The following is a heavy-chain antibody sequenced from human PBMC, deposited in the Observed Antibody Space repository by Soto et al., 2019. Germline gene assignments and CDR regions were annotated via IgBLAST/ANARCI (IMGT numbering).Heavy chain of an antibody. J-gene: IGHJ4*02. CDR2: INHLETT. V-gene: IGHV4-30-2*01. CDR3: ARGGGFDSFDY. Sequence: QLQLHMSGSGLVKPSQTLSLTCTVSGASITYGAYSWSXIXXXXXKGLEWIGYINHLETTFYNPSFESRLTLSIDRTKNQFSLNLKSMSAADRAVYFCARGGGFDSFDYCGQGILVTVSS. CDR1: GASITYGAYS. D-gene: IGHD3-10*01.